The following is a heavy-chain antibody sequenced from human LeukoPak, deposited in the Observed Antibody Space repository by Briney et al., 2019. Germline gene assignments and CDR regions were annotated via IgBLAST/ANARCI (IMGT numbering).Heavy chain of an antibody. V-gene: IGHV3-7*03. Sequence: SGGSLRLSCAASGFTFSSYAMTWVRQAPGKGLEWVANINQDGSEKYYVDSVKGRFTISRDNAKNSLYLQMNSLRAEDTAVYYCAGVRGSYSCDYWGQGTLVTVSS. CDR2: INQDGSEK. D-gene: IGHD1-26*01. CDR3: AGVRGSYSCDY. J-gene: IGHJ4*02. CDR1: GFTFSSYA.